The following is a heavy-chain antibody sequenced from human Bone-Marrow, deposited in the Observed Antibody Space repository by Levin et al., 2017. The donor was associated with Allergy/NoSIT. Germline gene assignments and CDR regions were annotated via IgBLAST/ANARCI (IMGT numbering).Heavy chain of an antibody. CDR3: AKGGYIDS. J-gene: IGHJ4*02. V-gene: IGHV3-23*01. CDR2: ISGSADTT. Sequence: GESLKISCAASGFTFSNYAMTWVRQTSGKGLEFVSAISGSADTTSYAESVKGRFSISRDNFKNIVSLQMNSLRAEDTAMYYCAKGGYIDSWGQGTLVTVSS. CDR1: GFTFSNYA. D-gene: IGHD5-12*01.